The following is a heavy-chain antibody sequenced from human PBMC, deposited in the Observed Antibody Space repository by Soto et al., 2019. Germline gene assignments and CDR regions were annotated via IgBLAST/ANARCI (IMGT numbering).Heavy chain of an antibody. CDR3: ARDLGSYGYNWFDP. Sequence: SETLSLTCTVSGGSISSGGYYWSWIRQHPGKGLEWIGYIYYSGSTYYNPSLKSRVTISVDTSKNQFSLKLSSVTAADTAVYYCARDLGSYGYNWFDPWGQGTLVTAPQ. D-gene: IGHD5-18*01. CDR2: IYYSGST. J-gene: IGHJ5*02. CDR1: GGSISSGGYY. V-gene: IGHV4-31*03.